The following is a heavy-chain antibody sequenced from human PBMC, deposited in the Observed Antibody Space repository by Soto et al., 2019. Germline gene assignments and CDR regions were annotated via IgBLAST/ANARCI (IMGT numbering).Heavy chain of an antibody. J-gene: IGHJ4*02. CDR3: AKWEELAPDAFDY. Sequence: GGSLRLSCAASGFTFSSYAMSWVRQAPGKGLEWVSAIRGSGGSTYYADSVKGRFTISRDNSKNTLYLQMNSLRAEDTAVYYCAKWEELAPDAFDYWGQGTLVTVSS. D-gene: IGHD1-1*01. CDR2: IRGSGGST. V-gene: IGHV3-23*01. CDR1: GFTFSSYA.